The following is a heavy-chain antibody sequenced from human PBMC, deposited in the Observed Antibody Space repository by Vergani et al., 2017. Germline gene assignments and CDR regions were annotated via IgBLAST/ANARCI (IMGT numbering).Heavy chain of an antibody. CDR3: AREPPLTGFFDY. V-gene: IGHV1-46*03. J-gene: IGHJ4*02. Sequence: QVQLVQSGAEVGKPGASVKISCKACGYTFTAYYIHWVRQAPEQGLEWVGVISPDGFSTFYAQKFQGRVTITRDTSTSTVYVEVTSLRSDDTAVYYCAREPPLTGFFDYWGQGCLVTVSS. CDR1: GYTFTAYY. CDR2: ISPDGFST. D-gene: IGHD3-9*01.